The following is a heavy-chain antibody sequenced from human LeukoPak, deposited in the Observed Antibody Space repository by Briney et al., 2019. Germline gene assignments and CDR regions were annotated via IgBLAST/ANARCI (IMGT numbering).Heavy chain of an antibody. Sequence: SETLSLTCAVSGYSISSGYYWGWIRQPPGKGLEWIGSIYHSGSTYYNSSLKSRVTISVDTSKNQFSLKLSSVTAADTAVYYCARYTVARRYFDYWGQGTLVTVSS. D-gene: IGHD6-19*01. CDR2: IYHSGST. J-gene: IGHJ4*02. CDR1: GYSISSGYY. CDR3: ARYTVARRYFDY. V-gene: IGHV4-38-2*01.